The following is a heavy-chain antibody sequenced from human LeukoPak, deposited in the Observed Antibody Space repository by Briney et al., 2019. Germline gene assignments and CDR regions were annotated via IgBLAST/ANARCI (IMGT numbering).Heavy chain of an antibody. CDR3: ARAPGGFHGDYSPIAY. CDR2: ISYDGSNK. D-gene: IGHD4-17*01. V-gene: IGHV3-30*03. CDR1: GFTFSNYG. Sequence: GGSLRLSCAASGFTFSNYGMHWVRQAPGKGLEWVAVISYDGSNKYYADSVKGRFTISRDNSQNTLYLQMNSLRADETAIYYCARAPGGFHGDYSPIAYWGQGTLVTVSS. J-gene: IGHJ4*02.